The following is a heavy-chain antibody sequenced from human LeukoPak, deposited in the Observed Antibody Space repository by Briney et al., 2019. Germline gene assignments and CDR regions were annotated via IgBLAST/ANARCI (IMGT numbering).Heavy chain of an antibody. J-gene: IGHJ4*02. CDR3: AKFRSPQIRFLEWLFSD. V-gene: IGHV3-23*01. CDR1: GGSFSGYY. CDR2: ISAGGDST. D-gene: IGHD3-3*01. Sequence: PSETLSLTCAVYGGSFSGYYWSWIRQPPGKGLEWVAAISAGGDSTYYADSVKGRFTIPRDNSKNTLYLQMNSLRVEGTAVFYCAKFRSPQIRFLEWLFSDWGQGTLVTVSS.